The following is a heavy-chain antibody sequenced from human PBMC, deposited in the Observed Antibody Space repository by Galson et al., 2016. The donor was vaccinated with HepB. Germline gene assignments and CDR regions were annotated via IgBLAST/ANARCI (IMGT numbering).Heavy chain of an antibody. D-gene: IGHD3-22*01. Sequence: CAISGDSVSSNSAAWNLVRQSPSRGLEWLGGTYYRSKWYNDYAVSVKGRIIINPDTSKNQFSLQLNSVTPEDTAVYYCARDPGDSNTFDVWGQGTMVTVSS. CDR1: GDSVSSNSAA. J-gene: IGHJ3*01. CDR3: ARDPGDSNTFDV. CDR2: TYYRSKWYN. V-gene: IGHV6-1*01.